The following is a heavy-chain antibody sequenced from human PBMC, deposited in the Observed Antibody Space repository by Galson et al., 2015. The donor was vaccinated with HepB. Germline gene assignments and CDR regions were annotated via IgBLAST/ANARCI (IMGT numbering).Heavy chain of an antibody. D-gene: IGHD1-7*01. CDR3: ARGGWHYVMNY. CDR1: GFTFSSYA. V-gene: IGHV3-30-3*01. Sequence: SLRLSCAASGFTFSSYAMHWVRQAPGKGLEWVAVISYDGSNKYYADSVKGRFTISRDNSKNTLYLQMNSLRAEDTAVYYCARGGWHYVMNYWGQGTLVTVSS. CDR2: ISYDGSNK. J-gene: IGHJ4*02.